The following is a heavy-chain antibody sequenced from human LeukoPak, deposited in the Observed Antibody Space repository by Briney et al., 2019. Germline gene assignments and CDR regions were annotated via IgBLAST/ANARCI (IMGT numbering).Heavy chain of an antibody. V-gene: IGHV4-61*02. CDR2: IYTSGST. Sequence: PSQTLSLTCTVSGGSISSGSYYWSWIRQPAGKGLEWIGRIYTSGSTNYNPSLKSRVTISVDTSKNQFSLKLSSVTAADTAVYYCAKEAGRIGSGSYYFDYWGQGTLVTVSS. D-gene: IGHD3-10*01. CDR3: AKEAGRIGSGSYYFDY. J-gene: IGHJ4*02. CDR1: GGSISSGSYY.